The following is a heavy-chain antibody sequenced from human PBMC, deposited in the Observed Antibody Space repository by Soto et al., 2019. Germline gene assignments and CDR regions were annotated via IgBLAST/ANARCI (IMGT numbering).Heavy chain of an antibody. V-gene: IGHV1-69*02. J-gene: IGHJ4*02. CDR2: IIPILGIA. Sequence: SVKVSCKASGGTFSSYTISWVRQAPGQGLEWMGRIIPILGIANYAQKFQGRVTITADKSTSTAYMELSSLRSEDTAVYYCARVMGYYDYIWGSYREGPDFDYWGQGTLVTVSS. CDR3: ARVMGYYDYIWGSYREGPDFDY. D-gene: IGHD3-16*02. CDR1: GGTFSSYT.